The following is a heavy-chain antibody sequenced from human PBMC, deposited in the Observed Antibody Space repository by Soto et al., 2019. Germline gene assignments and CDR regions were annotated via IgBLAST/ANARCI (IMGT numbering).Heavy chain of an antibody. Sequence: EVQLVESGGGLVQPGGSLRLACAASGFSFGSYCMYWVRQAPGKGLVWVSRINSDGSSTNYADSVKGRFTISTDNAKKTLYLQMDSLRAEDTAVYYCASDQFVLDSNHIGGIDYWGQGALVIVS. CDR1: GFSFGSYC. CDR2: INSDGSST. J-gene: IGHJ4*02. CDR3: ASDQFVLDSNHIGGIDY. V-gene: IGHV3-74*01. D-gene: IGHD3-3*01.